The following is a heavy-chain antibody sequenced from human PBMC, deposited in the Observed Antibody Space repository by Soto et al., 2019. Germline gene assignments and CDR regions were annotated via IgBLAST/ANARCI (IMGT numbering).Heavy chain of an antibody. Sequence: SETLSLTCAVYGGSFSGYYWSWIRQPPGKGLEWIGEINHSGSINYNPSLKSRVTISVDTSKNQFSLKLSSVTAADTAVYYCARGRGRNYYGSGSYYNEYFDYWGQGTLVTVSS. CDR3: ARGRGRNYYGSGSYYNEYFDY. CDR2: INHSGSI. J-gene: IGHJ4*02. D-gene: IGHD3-10*01. CDR1: GGSFSGYY. V-gene: IGHV4-34*01.